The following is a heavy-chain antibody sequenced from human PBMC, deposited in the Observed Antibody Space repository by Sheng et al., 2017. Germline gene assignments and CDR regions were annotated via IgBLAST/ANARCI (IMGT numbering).Heavy chain of an antibody. CDR1: EFTVSSNY. V-gene: IGHV3-53*01. CDR2: IYSGGST. Sequence: EVQLVESGGGLIQPGGSLRLSCAASEFTVSSNYMSWVRQAPGKGLEWVSVIYSGGSTSYADAVKGRFTISRDNSKNTLYLQMNSLRAEDTAVYYCARDPFLTLGIDAFDIWGQGT. D-gene: IGHD3-16*01. J-gene: IGHJ3*02. CDR3: ARDPFLTLGIDAFDI.